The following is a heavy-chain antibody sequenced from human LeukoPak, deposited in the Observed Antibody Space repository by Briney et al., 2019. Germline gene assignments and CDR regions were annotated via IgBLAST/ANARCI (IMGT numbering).Heavy chain of an antibody. J-gene: IGHJ5*02. CDR2: ISGSGDYT. V-gene: IGHV3-23*01. D-gene: IGHD4-23*01. Sequence: PGGSLRLSCAASGFTFSSYAMSWVRQAPGKGLEWVSSISGSGDYTNHADSVKGRFTISRDNSRNTLYLQMNSLRAEAPALYYCGSPFYGGTLPRGSWGQGTLVTVSS. CDR1: GFTFSSYA. CDR3: GSPFYGGTLPRGS.